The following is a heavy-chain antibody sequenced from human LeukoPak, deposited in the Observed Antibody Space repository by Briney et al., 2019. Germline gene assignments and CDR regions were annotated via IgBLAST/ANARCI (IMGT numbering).Heavy chain of an antibody. D-gene: IGHD6-13*01. Sequence: GWSLRLSCAASGFTFRDYYMSWIRQAPGKGQEWVSYISRNSYTNYADSVKGRFTISRDNAKNSLYLQMASLRAEDTAVYYCARMGIAAVGAYYFDYWGQGTLVAVSS. CDR3: ARMGIAAVGAYYFDY. CDR1: GFTFRDYY. J-gene: IGHJ4*02. V-gene: IGHV3-11*06. CDR2: ISRNSYT.